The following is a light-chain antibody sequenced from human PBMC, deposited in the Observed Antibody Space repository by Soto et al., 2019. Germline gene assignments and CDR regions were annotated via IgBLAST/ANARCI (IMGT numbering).Light chain of an antibody. CDR2: KAS. V-gene: IGKV1-5*03. CDR1: QSISNW. CDR3: QQYYTYSSLT. J-gene: IGKJ4*01. Sequence: SASVGDRVTITCRASQSISNWLAWYQQKPGKAPKLLIYKASSLESGVPSRFSGSGSGTEFTLTIRSLQPDDFATYYCQQYYTYSSLTFGGGTKVDIK.